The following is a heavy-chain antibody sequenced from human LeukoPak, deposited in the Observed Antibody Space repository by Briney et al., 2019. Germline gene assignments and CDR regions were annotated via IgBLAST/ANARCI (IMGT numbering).Heavy chain of an antibody. V-gene: IGHV3-48*03. CDR3: ARASVWGSYRYREGYYFDY. J-gene: IGHJ4*02. CDR1: GFTFSSYE. Sequence: GGSLRLSCAASGFTFSSYEMNWVRQAPGKGLEWVSYISSSGSTIYYADSVKGRFTISRVNAKNSLYLQMNSLRSDDTAVYYCARASVWGSYRYREGYYFDYWGQGTLVTVSS. CDR2: ISSSGSTI. D-gene: IGHD3-16*02.